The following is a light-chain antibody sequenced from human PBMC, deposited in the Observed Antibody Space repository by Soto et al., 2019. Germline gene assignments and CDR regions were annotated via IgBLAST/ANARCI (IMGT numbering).Light chain of an antibody. CDR1: QSVSSN. Sequence: EIVMTQSPATLSVSPGERVTLSCRASQSVSSNLAWYRQKPGQAPGLLIYGASTRATGIPARFSGSGSGTEFTLTITSLQSEDFAVYYCQHYNDWPWTFGQGTKVEVK. V-gene: IGKV3-15*01. J-gene: IGKJ1*01. CDR2: GAS. CDR3: QHYNDWPWT.